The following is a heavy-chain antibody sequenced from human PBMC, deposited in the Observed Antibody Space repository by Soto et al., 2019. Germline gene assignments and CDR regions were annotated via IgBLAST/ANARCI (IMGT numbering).Heavy chain of an antibody. V-gene: IGHV4-59*01. Sequence: PSETLSLTCSFSGDYSSTYYWSWIRQPPGKGLEWIGYISYSGNTNYNPSLKSRVIMSIDTSKNQLSLKVTSVTPADTAVYYCACLRRYRGSPIDYWGQGTQVTVSS. J-gene: IGHJ4*02. CDR3: ACLRRYRGSPIDY. D-gene: IGHD2-15*01. CDR1: GDYSSTYY. CDR2: ISYSGNT.